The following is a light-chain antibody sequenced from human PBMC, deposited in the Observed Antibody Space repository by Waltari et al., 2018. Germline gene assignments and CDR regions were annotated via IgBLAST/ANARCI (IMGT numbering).Light chain of an antibody. CDR1: SIDVSTYNY. CDR3: SSYTSNSPFAYNYV. CDR2: DVS. Sequence: QSALTQPASVSGSPGQSITISCTGTSIDVSTYNYVSWYQQHPGNAPKLMIYDVSKRPSGVSTRFAGSKSGNTASLTISGLQAEDEADYYCSSYTSNSPFAYNYVFGTGTKVTVL. J-gene: IGLJ1*01. V-gene: IGLV2-14*01.